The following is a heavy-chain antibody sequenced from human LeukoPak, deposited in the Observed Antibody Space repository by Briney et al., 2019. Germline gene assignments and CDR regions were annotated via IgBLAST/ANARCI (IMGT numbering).Heavy chain of an antibody. CDR2: IQYDGSNK. V-gene: IGHV3-30*02. J-gene: IGHJ4*02. CDR3: AREDDWNYEDC. CDR1: GFTFSSHG. Sequence: GGSLRLSCAASGFTFSSHGMHWVRQAPGKGLEWVAFIQYDGSNKYYADSVKGRFTISRDNSKNTLYLQMNSLRVEDTAVYYCAREDDWNYEDCWGQGTLVTVSS. D-gene: IGHD1-7*01.